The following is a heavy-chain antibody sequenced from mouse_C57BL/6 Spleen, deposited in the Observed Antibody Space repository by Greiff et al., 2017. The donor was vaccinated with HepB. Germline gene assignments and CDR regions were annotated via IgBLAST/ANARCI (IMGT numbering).Heavy chain of an antibody. Sequence: EVQGVESGGGLVQPKGSLKLSCAASGFSFNTYAMNWVRQAPGKGLEWVARIRSKSNNYATYYADSVKDRFTISRDDSESMLYLQMNNLKTEDTAMYYCVGLHYYYAMDYWGQGTSVTVSS. V-gene: IGHV10-1*01. D-gene: IGHD2-1*01. CDR2: IRSKSNNYAT. CDR1: GFSFNTYA. CDR3: VGLHYYYAMDY. J-gene: IGHJ4*01.